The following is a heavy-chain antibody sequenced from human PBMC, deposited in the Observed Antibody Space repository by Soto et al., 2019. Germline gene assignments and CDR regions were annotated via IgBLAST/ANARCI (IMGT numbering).Heavy chain of an antibody. CDR1: GLSLSTSGVA. V-gene: IGHV2-5*02. D-gene: IGHD3-9*01. J-gene: IGHJ1*01. CDR2: IYWDDDK. Sequence: SGPTRVNPTQTLTLTCTFSGLSLSTSGVAVGWIRQPPGKALEWLALIYWDDDKRYSPSLKSRLTITKDTSKNQVVLTMTNMDPVDTATYYCAHRLARGATGLYFQHWGQGTPVTVSS. CDR3: AHRLARGATGLYFQH.